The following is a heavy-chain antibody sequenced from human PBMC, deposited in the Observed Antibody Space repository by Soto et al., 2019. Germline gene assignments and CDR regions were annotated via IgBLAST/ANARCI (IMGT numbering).Heavy chain of an antibody. D-gene: IGHD3-22*01. Sequence: SEILSLTCAVYGGSFSGYYWSWIRQPPGKGLEWIGEINHSGSTNYNPSLKSRVTISVDTSKNQFSLKLSSVTAADTAVYYCASGTRPAPDNYYYGMDVWGQGTTVTVSS. V-gene: IGHV4-34*01. CDR2: INHSGST. CDR1: GGSFSGYY. J-gene: IGHJ6*02. CDR3: ASGTRPAPDNYYYGMDV.